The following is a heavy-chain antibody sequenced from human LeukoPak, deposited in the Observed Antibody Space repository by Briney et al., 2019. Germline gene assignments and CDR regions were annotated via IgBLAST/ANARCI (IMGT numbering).Heavy chain of an antibody. Sequence: GGSLRLSCAASGFTFSSYAMHWVRQAPGKGLEWVAVISYDGSNKYYADSVKGRFTISRDNSKNTLYLQMNSLRAEDTAVFYCARPHGFGDPYYFDYWGQGTLITVSS. CDR1: GFTFSSYA. V-gene: IGHV3-30*04. CDR3: ARPHGFGDPYYFDY. CDR2: ISYDGSNK. D-gene: IGHD3-10*01. J-gene: IGHJ4*02.